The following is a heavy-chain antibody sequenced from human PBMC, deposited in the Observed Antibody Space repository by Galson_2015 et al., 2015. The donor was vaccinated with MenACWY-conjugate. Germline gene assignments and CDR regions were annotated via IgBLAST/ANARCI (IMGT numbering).Heavy chain of an antibody. J-gene: IGHJ6*03. D-gene: IGHD2-2*01. CDR1: GFTFSSYW. Sequence: SLRLSCAASGFTFSSYWMHWVRQAPGKGLVWVSRVNSDGSGRGYADSVKGRFTISRDNAKNMLFLQMNSLKVEDTAVYYCARSYDPSTETKPYHIDLWGRGTTVTVSS. CDR2: VNSDGSGR. CDR3: ARSYDPSTETKPYHIDL. V-gene: IGHV3-74*01.